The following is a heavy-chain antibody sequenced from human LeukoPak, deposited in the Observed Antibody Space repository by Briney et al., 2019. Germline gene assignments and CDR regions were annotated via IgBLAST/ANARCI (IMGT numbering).Heavy chain of an antibody. CDR3: ARVFEEEVDY. CDR1: GFTFSSYA. CDR2: ISYDGSNK. Sequence: GGSLRLSCAASGFTFSSYAMHWVRQAPGKGLEWVAVISYDGSNKYYADSVKGRFTISRDNSKNTLYLQMNSLRAEDTAVYYCARVFEEEVDYWGQGTLVTVSS. J-gene: IGHJ4*02. V-gene: IGHV3-30-3*01.